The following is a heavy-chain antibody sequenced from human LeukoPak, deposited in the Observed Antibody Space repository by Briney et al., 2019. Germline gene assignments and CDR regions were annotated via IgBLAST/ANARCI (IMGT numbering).Heavy chain of an antibody. J-gene: IGHJ4*02. CDR2: IRSKPNDGTP. D-gene: IGHD6-13*01. Sequence: GGSLRLSCEASGFTFTNAWMGWVRQPPGKGLEWVGRIRSKPNDGTPDYAAPVKGRFTISRDDSRNTLYLQMNSLKTEDTAVYYCTTDIGNSWYNNPCDYWGQGTLVTVSS. CDR1: GFTFTNAW. CDR3: TTDIGNSWYNNPCDY. V-gene: IGHV3-15*01.